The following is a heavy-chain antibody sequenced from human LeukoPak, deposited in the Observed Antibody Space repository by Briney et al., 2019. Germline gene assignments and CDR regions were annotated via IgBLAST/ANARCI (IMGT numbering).Heavy chain of an antibody. J-gene: IGHJ4*02. Sequence: GGSLRLSCAASGFTFSDYYMSWIRQAPGKGLEWISYISSSGTTIYYADSVRGRFTISRDNAKNSLYLQMNSLRVEDTAVYYCARIRGSVVATLDYWGQGTLVTVSS. CDR1: GFTFSDYY. D-gene: IGHD2-21*01. CDR2: ISSSGTTI. V-gene: IGHV3-11*01. CDR3: ARIRGSVVATLDY.